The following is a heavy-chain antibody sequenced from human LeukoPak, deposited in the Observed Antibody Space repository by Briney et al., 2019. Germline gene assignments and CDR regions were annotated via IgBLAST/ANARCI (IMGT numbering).Heavy chain of an antibody. Sequence: ASVKVSCKASGYTFTGYYMHWVRQAPGQGLEWMGWINPNSGGTNYAQKFQGRVTMTRDTSISTAYMELSRLRSDDTAVYYCARGCGSTMVRGVTNWFDPWGQGTLVTVSS. CDR3: ARGCGSTMVRGVTNWFDP. J-gene: IGHJ5*02. CDR1: GYTFTGYY. CDR2: INPNSGGT. D-gene: IGHD3-10*01. V-gene: IGHV1-2*02.